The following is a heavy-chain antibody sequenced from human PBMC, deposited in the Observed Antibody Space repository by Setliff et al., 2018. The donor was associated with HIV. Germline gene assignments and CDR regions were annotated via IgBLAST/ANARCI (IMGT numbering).Heavy chain of an antibody. V-gene: IGHV3-74*01. CDR1: GFTFNSYW. CDR2: IKTDGSTT. D-gene: IGHD3-22*01. J-gene: IGHJ4*02. CDR3: ARAQDNYYDSSGYSFDF. Sequence: GGSLRLSCVASGFTFNSYWMYWVRQAPGKGLVWVSRIKTDGSTTSYADSVKGRFSISRDNAKNTLFLQMNSLRAEDTAVYYCARAQDNYYDSSGYSFDFWGQGSLVTVSS.